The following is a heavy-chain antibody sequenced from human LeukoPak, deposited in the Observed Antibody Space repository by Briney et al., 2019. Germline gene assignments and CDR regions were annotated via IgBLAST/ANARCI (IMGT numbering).Heavy chain of an antibody. D-gene: IGHD2-21*01. J-gene: IGHJ4*02. CDR1: GFTFSSYA. CDR3: AKDMGRGGGAVIDY. V-gene: IGHV3-23*01. Sequence: PGGSLRLSCAASGFTFSSYAMSWVRQAPGKGLEWVSVISGSGANTYYANSVRGRFTISRDNSRNTLYLHVSSLGADDTAVYYCAKDMGRGGGAVIDYWGQGTLVTVSS. CDR2: ISGSGANT.